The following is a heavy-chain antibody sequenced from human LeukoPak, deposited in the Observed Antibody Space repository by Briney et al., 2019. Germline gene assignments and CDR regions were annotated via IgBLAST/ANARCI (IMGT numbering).Heavy chain of an antibody. J-gene: IGHJ4*02. CDR2: IYNSGNT. D-gene: IGHD6-13*01. Sequence: SETLSLTCTVSGGSINSYYWTWIRQPPGKGLEWIGNIYNSGNTNYNPSLKSRVTISVDTSKNQFSLKLNSVTAADTAVYYCARDPQQLVLGPFDYWGQGTLVTVSS. CDR3: ARDPQQLVLGPFDY. V-gene: IGHV4-59*12. CDR1: GGSINSYY.